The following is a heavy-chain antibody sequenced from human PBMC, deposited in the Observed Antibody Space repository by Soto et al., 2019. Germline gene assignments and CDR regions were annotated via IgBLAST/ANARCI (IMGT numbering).Heavy chain of an antibody. CDR1: GGSMSSYY. CDR2: IYYSGST. CDR3: ARSFGVAESGPFDD. Sequence: SXTLSLTCTVSGGSMSSYYWSWIRQHPVNVLEWIVYIYYSGSTYYNPTLKSRVTISVDTSKNQFSLKLSSVTAADTAVYYCARSFGVAESGPFDDWGQGTLVTVSS. D-gene: IGHD6-13*01. V-gene: IGHV4-59*06. J-gene: IGHJ4*02.